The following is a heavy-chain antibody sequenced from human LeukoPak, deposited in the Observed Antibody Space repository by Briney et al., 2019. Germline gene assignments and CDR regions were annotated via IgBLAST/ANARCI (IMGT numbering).Heavy chain of an antibody. CDR2: INPNSGGT. V-gene: IGHV1-2*04. D-gene: IGHD2-15*01. Sequence: ASVKVSCKASGYTFTGYYMHWVRQAPGQGLEWMGWINPNSGGTNYAQKFQGWVTMTRDTSISTAYMELSRLRSDDTAVYYCAITTLGYCSGGSCYSEGGAFDIWGQGTMVTVSS. J-gene: IGHJ3*02. CDR3: AITTLGYCSGGSCYSEGGAFDI. CDR1: GYTFTGYY.